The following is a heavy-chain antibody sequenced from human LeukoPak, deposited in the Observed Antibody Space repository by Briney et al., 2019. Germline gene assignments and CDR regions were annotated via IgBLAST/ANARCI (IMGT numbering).Heavy chain of an antibody. CDR1: GGTFSSYA. D-gene: IGHD3-16*01. CDR2: ISAYNGNT. V-gene: IGHV1-18*01. J-gene: IGHJ4*02. CDR3: ARDHSTPGGVNDY. Sequence: AASVKVSCKASGGTFSSYAISWVRQAPGQGLEWMGWISAYNGNTNYAQKLQGRVTMTTDTSTSTAYMELRSLRSDDTAVYYCARDHSTPGGVNDYWGQGTLVTVSS.